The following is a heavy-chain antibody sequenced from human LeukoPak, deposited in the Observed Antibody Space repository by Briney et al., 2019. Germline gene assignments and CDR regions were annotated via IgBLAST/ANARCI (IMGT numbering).Heavy chain of an antibody. J-gene: IGHJ4*02. Sequence: ASVKVSCKASGYTFTSYGISWVRQAPGQGLEWMGRIIPIFGTANYAQKFQGRVTITTDESTSTAYMELSSLRSEDTAVYYCAREALYDYYDSSGYYYKYFDYWGQGTLVTVSS. CDR3: AREALYDYYDSSGYYYKYFDY. CDR2: IIPIFGTA. D-gene: IGHD3-22*01. CDR1: GYTFTSYG. V-gene: IGHV1-69*05.